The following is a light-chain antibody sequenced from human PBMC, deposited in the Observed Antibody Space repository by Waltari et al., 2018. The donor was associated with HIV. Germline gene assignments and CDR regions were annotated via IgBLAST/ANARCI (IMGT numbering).Light chain of an antibody. CDR3: QKYGSAPWT. CDR1: QVISNY. CDR2: AAS. Sequence: DIQMTQSPSSLSASVGDRISITCRASQVISNYLAWYQQPPGKVPKLLISAASALQSGVPSRFSGSGSGTDFILTISSLQPEDVGTYYCQKYGSAPWTFGQGTKVAIK. V-gene: IGKV1-27*01. J-gene: IGKJ1*01.